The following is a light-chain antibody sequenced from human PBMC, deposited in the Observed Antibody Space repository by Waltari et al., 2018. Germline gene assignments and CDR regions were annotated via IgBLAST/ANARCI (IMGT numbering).Light chain of an antibody. CDR2: LGS. CDR3: MQALQTPWT. J-gene: IGKJ1*01. CDR1: QSLLQSNGYNY. V-gene: IGKV2-28*01. Sequence: DIVMTQSPLSLPLTPGEPASISCTPCQSLLQSNGYNYLDWYLQKPGQSPQLLLYLGSNRAAGVPDRFSGSGSGTEVTLKISRVEAEDVGVYYCMQALQTPWTFGQGTKVEIK.